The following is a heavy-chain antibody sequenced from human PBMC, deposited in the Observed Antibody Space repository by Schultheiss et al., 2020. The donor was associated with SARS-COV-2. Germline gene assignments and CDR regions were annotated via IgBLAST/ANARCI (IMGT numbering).Heavy chain of an antibody. CDR3: AGLPGGGVVPAAIRFDP. D-gene: IGHD2-2*01. V-gene: IGHV3-33*01. CDR1: GFTFSSYG. J-gene: IGHJ5*02. Sequence: GGSLRLSCAASGFTFSSYGMHWVRQAPGKGLEWVAVIWYDGSNKYYADSVKGRFTISRDNSKNTLYLQMNSLRAEDTAVYYCAGLPGGGVVPAAIRFDPWGQGTLVTVSS. CDR2: IWYDGSNK.